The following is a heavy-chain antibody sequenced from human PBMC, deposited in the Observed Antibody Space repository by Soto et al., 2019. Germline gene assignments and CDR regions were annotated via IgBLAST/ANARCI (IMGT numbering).Heavy chain of an antibody. CDR2: ISAYNGNT. V-gene: IGHV1-18*04. D-gene: IGHD3-10*01. CDR3: ASFRPYGAGSYSYYYYGMDV. CDR1: GYTFTSYG. J-gene: IGHJ6*02. Sequence: QVQLVQSGAEVKKPGASVNVSCKASGYTFTSYGISWVRQAPGHGLEGMGWISAYNGNTNYAQKLQGRVTMTTDTSTSTAYMELRSLRSDDTAVYYCASFRPYGAGSYSYYYYGMDVLVQGTTVTVSS.